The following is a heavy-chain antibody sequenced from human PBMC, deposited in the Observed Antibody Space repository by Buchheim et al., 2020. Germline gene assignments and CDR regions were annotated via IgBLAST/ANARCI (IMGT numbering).Heavy chain of an antibody. Sequence: EVQLVESGGGLVQPGGSLRLSCAASGFTFSSYSMNWARQAPGKGLEWVSYISSSSSTIYYADSVKGRFTISRDNAKNSLYLQMNSLRAEDTAVYYCARDAAYYDFWSGYHTFDYWGQGTL. CDR1: GFTFSSYS. CDR2: ISSSSSTI. D-gene: IGHD3-3*01. V-gene: IGHV3-48*01. CDR3: ARDAAYYDFWSGYHTFDY. J-gene: IGHJ4*02.